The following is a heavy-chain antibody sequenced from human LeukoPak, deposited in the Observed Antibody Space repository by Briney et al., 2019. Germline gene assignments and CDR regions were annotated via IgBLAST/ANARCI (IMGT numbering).Heavy chain of an antibody. CDR1: GGSISSSSYY. Sequence: PSETLSLTCTVSGGSISSSSYYWGWIRQPPGKGLEWIGSIYYSGGTYYNPSLKSRVTISVDTSKNQFSLKLSSVTAADTAVYYCARPTIVGATAWFDPWGQGTLVTVSS. D-gene: IGHD1-26*01. CDR2: IYYSGGT. V-gene: IGHV4-39*01. J-gene: IGHJ5*02. CDR3: ARPTIVGATAWFDP.